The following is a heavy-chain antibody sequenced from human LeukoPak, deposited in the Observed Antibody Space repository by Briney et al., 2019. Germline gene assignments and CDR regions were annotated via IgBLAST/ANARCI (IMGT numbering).Heavy chain of an antibody. J-gene: IGHJ4*02. Sequence: ASVKVSCKASGYTFTSYHMHWVRQAPGQGLEWMGIINPSGGSTRYAQKFQGRVTMTRDTSTSTVYMDLSSLRSEDTAVYYCARDLADCSSTSCYNGEGYFDYWGQGTLVTVSS. D-gene: IGHD2-2*01. CDR3: ARDLADCSSTSCYNGEGYFDY. V-gene: IGHV1-46*01. CDR1: GYTFTSYH. CDR2: INPSGGST.